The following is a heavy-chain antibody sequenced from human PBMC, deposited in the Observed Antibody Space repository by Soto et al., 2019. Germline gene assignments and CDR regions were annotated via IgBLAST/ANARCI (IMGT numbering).Heavy chain of an antibody. Sequence: QVQLQESGPGLVKPSQTLSLTCTVSGGSISSGGYYWSWIRQHPGKGLEWIGYIYYSGSTYYNPYLKRRVTLSVDTSKNQFSLKLSSVTAADTAVYYCAREPNVVVTAIDPDAFDIWGQGTMVTVSS. J-gene: IGHJ3*02. CDR2: IYYSGST. D-gene: IGHD2-21*02. CDR3: AREPNVVVTAIDPDAFDI. CDR1: GGSISSGGYY. V-gene: IGHV4-31*03.